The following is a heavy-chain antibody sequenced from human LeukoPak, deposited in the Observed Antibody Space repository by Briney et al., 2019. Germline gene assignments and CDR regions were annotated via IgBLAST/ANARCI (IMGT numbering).Heavy chain of an antibody. CDR2: TYYRSKWYN. J-gene: IGHJ4*02. D-gene: IGHD5-18*01. CDR1: GDSVSSGNAA. Sequence: NLSQTLSLICAISGDSVSSGNAAWNWISQSPSRGLEWVGRTYYRSKWYNEYAVSVKSRITINPATSKNPFSLQLNSVAPEDTALYYCARDNSYGYFYFDFWGQGTLGTVSS. CDR3: ARDNSYGYFYFDF. V-gene: IGHV6-1*01.